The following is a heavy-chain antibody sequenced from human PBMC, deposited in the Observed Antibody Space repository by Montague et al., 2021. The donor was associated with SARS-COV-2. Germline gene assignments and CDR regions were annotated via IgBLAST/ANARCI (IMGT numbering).Heavy chain of an antibody. V-gene: IGHV4-28*05. CDR2: IYYSGSI. D-gene: IGHD2-2*01. Sequence: SETLSLTCAVSGYSISSSNWCGWIRPPPGKGLEWIGYIYYSGSIYYNPSLKSRVTMSVDTSKNQFSLKLSSVTAVDTAVYYCARSPCSSTSCYAGWFDPWGQGTLVTVSS. J-gene: IGHJ5*02. CDR3: ARSPCSSTSCYAGWFDP. CDR1: GYSISSSNW.